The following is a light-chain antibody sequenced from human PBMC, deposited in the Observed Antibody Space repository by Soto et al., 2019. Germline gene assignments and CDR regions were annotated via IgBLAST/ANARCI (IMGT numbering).Light chain of an antibody. CDR1: SSDIGGYNY. Sequence: QSALTQPASVSGSPGQSITISCTGPSSDIGGYNYVSWYHQHPGKAPKLLIYGVTHRPPGVSNLFSGSKSGNTASLTISALQAEDETDYYCSSYVTSSTLGVFGTGTKVTVL. CDR3: SSYVTSSTLGV. V-gene: IGLV2-14*01. CDR2: GVT. J-gene: IGLJ1*01.